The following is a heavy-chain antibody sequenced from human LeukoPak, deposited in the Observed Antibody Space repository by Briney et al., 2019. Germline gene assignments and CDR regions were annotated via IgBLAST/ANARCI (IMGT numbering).Heavy chain of an antibody. Sequence: PSQTLSLTCTVSGGSISSGDYYWSWLRQPPGKGLEWIGYIYYSGSTYYNPSLKSRVTISVDTSKNQFSLKLSSVTAADTAVYYCARDDCSGGSCYSDYWGQGTLVTVSS. J-gene: IGHJ4*02. D-gene: IGHD2-15*01. CDR1: GGSISSGDYY. V-gene: IGHV4-30-4*01. CDR2: IYYSGST. CDR3: ARDDCSGGSCYSDY.